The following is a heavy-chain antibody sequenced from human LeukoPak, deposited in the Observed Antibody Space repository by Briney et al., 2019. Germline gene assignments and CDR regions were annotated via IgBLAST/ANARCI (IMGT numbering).Heavy chain of an antibody. CDR1: GYTFTGYY. J-gene: IGHJ5*02. V-gene: IGHV1-2*02. Sequence: ASVKVSCKAPGYTFTGYYMHWVRQAPGQGLEWMGWINPNSGGTNYAQKFQGRVTMTRDTSISTAYMELSRLRSDDTAVYYCARSPLDYDFWSGYLSNWFDPWGQGTLVTVSS. CDR2: INPNSGGT. D-gene: IGHD3-3*01. CDR3: ARSPLDYDFWSGYLSNWFDP.